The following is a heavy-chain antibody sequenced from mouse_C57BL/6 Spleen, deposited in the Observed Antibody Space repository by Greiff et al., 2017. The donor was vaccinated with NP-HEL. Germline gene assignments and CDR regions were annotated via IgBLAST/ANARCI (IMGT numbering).Heavy chain of an antibody. V-gene: IGHV1-53*01. CDR2: INPSNGGT. J-gene: IGHJ4*01. CDR1: GYTFTSYW. D-gene: IGHD2-5*01. Sequence: VQLQQPGTELVKPGASVKLSCKASGYTFTSYWMHWVKQRPGQGLEWIGNINPSNGGTNYNEKFKSKATLTVDKSSSTAYMQLSSLTSEDSAFYYCARSGGYYSNHGYAMDYWGQGTSVTVSS. CDR3: ARSGGYYSNHGYAMDY.